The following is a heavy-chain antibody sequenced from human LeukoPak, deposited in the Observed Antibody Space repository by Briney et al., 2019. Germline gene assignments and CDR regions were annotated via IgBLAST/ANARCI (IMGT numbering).Heavy chain of an antibody. V-gene: IGHV3-30*18. Sequence: GRSLRLSCAASGFTFSSYGMHWVRRAPGKGLEWVAVISYDGSNKYYADSVKGRFTISRDNSKNTLYLQMNSLRAEDTAVYYCAKDREKWLQWDYFDYWGQGTLVTVSS. CDR1: GFTFSSYG. CDR2: ISYDGSNK. J-gene: IGHJ4*02. D-gene: IGHD5-24*01. CDR3: AKDREKWLQWDYFDY.